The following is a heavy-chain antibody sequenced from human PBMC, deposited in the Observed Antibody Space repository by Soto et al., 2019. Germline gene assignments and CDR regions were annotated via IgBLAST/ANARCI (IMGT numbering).Heavy chain of an antibody. CDR3: ATDLSYYYDSSGYYNSY. Sequence: ASVKVSCKVSGYTLTESSMHWVRQAPGKGLEWMGGFDPEDGETIYAQKFQGRVTMTEDTSTDTAYMELSSLRSEDTAVYYCATDLSYYYDSSGYYNSYWGQGTLVTVSS. J-gene: IGHJ4*02. D-gene: IGHD3-22*01. CDR1: GYTLTESS. CDR2: FDPEDGET. V-gene: IGHV1-24*01.